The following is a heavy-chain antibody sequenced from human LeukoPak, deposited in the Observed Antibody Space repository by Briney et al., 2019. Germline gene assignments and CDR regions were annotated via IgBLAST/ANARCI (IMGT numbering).Heavy chain of an antibody. D-gene: IGHD1-14*01. CDR2: ISYDANNK. V-gene: IGHV3-30*18. CDR3: AKDRHPARTDGYYFDY. CDR1: AFTFINYG. Sequence: PGGSLRLSCAASAFTFINYGMHWVRQAPGKGGEWVEVISYDANNKYYADSVKGRFTISRDNSKNTLYLQMSSLKAEDTAVYYCAKDRHPARTDGYYFDYWGQGTLVTVSS. J-gene: IGHJ4*02.